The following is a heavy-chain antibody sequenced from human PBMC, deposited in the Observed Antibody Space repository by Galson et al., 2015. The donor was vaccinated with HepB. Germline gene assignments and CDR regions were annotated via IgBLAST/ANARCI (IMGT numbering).Heavy chain of an antibody. CDR1: GFTFSSYA. CDR3: AKDRGVVVPAAQSCFDY. Sequence: SLRLSCAASGFTFSSYAMSWVRQAPGKGLEWVSAISGSGGSTYYADSVKGRFTISRDNSKNTLYLQMNSLRAEDTAVYYCAKDRGVVVPAAQSCFDYWGQGTLVTVSS. CDR2: ISGSGGST. V-gene: IGHV3-23*01. J-gene: IGHJ4*02. D-gene: IGHD2-2*01.